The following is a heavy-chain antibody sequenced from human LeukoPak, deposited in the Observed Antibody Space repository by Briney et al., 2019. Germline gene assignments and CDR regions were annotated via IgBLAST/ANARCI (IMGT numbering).Heavy chain of an antibody. CDR1: GFTFSSYS. CDR2: ISSSSGYI. CDR3: ARDGVGRFGELLYDGVWMFDI. Sequence: GGSLRLSCAASGFTFSSYSMNWVRQAPGKGLEWVSSISSSSGYIYYADSVKGRFTISRDNAKNSLYLQMNSLRAEDTAVYYCARDGVGRFGELLYDGVWMFDIWGQGTMVTVSS. V-gene: IGHV3-21*01. J-gene: IGHJ3*02. D-gene: IGHD3-10*01.